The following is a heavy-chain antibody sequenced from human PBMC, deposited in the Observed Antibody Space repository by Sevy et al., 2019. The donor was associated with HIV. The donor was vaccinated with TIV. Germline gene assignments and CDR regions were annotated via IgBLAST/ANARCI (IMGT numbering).Heavy chain of an antibody. D-gene: IGHD1-1*01. J-gene: IGHJ4*02. Sequence: SETLSLTCTVSDAFIISSDYAWGWVRQPPGKGLEWIGSVYYSGNTYYNPSLKSRVAMSVDTSTNQFSLKLSSVTAADTALYFCARHVTESSVDYFFTTQRNCYFDYWGQGTLVTVSS. CDR3: ARHVTESSVDYFFTTQRNCYFDY. V-gene: IGHV4-39*01. CDR1: DAFIISSDYA. CDR2: VYYSGNT.